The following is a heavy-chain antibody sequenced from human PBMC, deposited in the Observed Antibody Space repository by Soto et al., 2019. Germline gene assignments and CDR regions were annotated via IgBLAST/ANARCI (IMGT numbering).Heavy chain of an antibody. D-gene: IGHD3-22*01. CDR1: GGTFSRYA. CDR3: ARQFDYDSSGYSYPY. J-gene: IGHJ4*02. CDR2: IIPMFGTA. Sequence: SVKVSCKASGGTFSRYAISWVRQAPGQGLEWMGGIIPMFGTANYAQKFQGRVTITAVESTSTAYMELSSLRSKDTAVYYCARQFDYDSSGYSYPYCGQGTLVIVSS. V-gene: IGHV1-69*13.